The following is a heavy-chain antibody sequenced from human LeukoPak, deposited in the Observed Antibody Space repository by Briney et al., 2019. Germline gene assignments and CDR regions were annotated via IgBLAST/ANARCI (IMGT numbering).Heavy chain of an antibody. J-gene: IGHJ5*02. Sequence: GGSLRLSCAASGFTFSSYGMHWVRQAPGKGLEWVAFIRYDGSNKYYADSVKGRFTISRDNSKNTLYLQMNSLRAEDTAVYYCAKGEYCSSTSCRQPNWFDPWGRGTLVTVSS. CDR3: AKGEYCSSTSCRQPNWFDP. V-gene: IGHV3-30*02. D-gene: IGHD2-2*01. CDR2: IRYDGSNK. CDR1: GFTFSSYG.